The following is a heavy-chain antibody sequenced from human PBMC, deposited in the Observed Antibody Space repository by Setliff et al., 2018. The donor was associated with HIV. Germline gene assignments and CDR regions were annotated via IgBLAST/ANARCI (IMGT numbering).Heavy chain of an antibody. Sequence: TGESLKISCKGSGYSFSSYWIGWVRQMPGKGLEWMGIIYPGDSDTRYSPSFQGQVTISADKSISTAYLQCSGLKASDTAMYYCARLGGICSGGSCTALAYTMDVWGQGTTVTVSS. CDR3: ARLGGICSGGSCTALAYTMDV. CDR1: GYSFSSYW. V-gene: IGHV5-51*01. CDR2: IYPGDSDT. J-gene: IGHJ6*02. D-gene: IGHD2-15*01.